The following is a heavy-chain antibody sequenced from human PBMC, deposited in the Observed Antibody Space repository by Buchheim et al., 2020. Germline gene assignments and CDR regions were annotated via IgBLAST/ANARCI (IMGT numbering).Heavy chain of an antibody. CDR3: ARHGPYIVVVPAAMPDY. V-gene: IGHV5-10-1*03. J-gene: IGHJ4*02. CDR2: IDPSDSYT. CDR1: GYSFTSYW. D-gene: IGHD2-2*01. Sequence: EVQLVQSGAEVKKPGESLRISCKGSGYSFTSYWISWVRQMPGKGLEWMGRIDPSDSYTNYSPSFQGHVTISADKSISTAYPQWSSLKASDTAMYYCARHGPYIVVVPAAMPDYWGQGTL.